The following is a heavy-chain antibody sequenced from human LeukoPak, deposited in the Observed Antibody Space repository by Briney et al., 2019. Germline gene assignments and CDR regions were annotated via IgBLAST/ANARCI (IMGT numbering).Heavy chain of an antibody. CDR1: GFTFSSYA. Sequence: GGSLRLSFAASGFTFSSYARSWGRQAPGKGVGWVSAISGSGGSTSDADAVKGRFHISGDNSKNTLYLQMNSLRTEETAVDYCAKVARRAVASGRLDYWGQGTLVTVSS. D-gene: IGHD6-19*01. CDR2: ISGSGGST. J-gene: IGHJ4*02. V-gene: IGHV3-23*01. CDR3: AKVARRAVASGRLDY.